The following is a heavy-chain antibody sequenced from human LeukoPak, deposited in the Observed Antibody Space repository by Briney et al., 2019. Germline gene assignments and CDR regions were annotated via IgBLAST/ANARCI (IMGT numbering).Heavy chain of an antibody. Sequence: PGGSLRLSCAASGFXFSNYWMHWVRQVPGKGPVWVSRIGTDGSSTTYADYVKGRFTISRDNAKNTLYLQMNSLRAEDTAVYYCARDKYGGNSNAFDIWGQGTLVTVSS. D-gene: IGHD4-23*01. CDR1: GFXFSNYW. V-gene: IGHV3-74*01. J-gene: IGHJ3*02. CDR3: ARDKYGGNSNAFDI. CDR2: IGTDGSST.